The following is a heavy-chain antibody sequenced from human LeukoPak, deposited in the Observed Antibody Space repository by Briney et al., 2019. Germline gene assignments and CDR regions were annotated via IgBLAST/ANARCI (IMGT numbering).Heavy chain of an antibody. CDR2: IYYSGST. V-gene: IGHV4-59*01. J-gene: IGHJ4*02. Sequence: PSETLSLTCTVSGGSISSYYWSWIRQPPGKGLEWIGYIYYSGSTNYNPSLQSRVTISVDTSKNQFSLKLSSVTAADTAVYYCARDRNYYDSSGYSLDYWGQGTLVTVPS. CDR1: GGSISSYY. D-gene: IGHD3-22*01. CDR3: ARDRNYYDSSGYSLDY.